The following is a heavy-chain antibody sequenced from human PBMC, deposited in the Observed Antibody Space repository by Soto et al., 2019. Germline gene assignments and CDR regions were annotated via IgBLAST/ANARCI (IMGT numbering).Heavy chain of an antibody. CDR3: ARMGGLVAGTNY. V-gene: IGHV4-34*01. CDR1: GGSFSGYY. J-gene: IGHJ4*02. D-gene: IGHD2-15*01. CDR2: INHSGST. Sequence: PSETLSLTCAVYGGSFSGYYWSWIRQPPGKGLEWIGEINHSGSTNYNPSLKSRVTISVDTSKNQFSLKLSSVTAADTAVYYCARMGGLVAGTNYWGRGSMVTVSS.